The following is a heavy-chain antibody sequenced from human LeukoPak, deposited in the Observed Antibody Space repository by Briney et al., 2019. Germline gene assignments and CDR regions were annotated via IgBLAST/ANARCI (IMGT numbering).Heavy chain of an antibody. Sequence: PGGSLRLSCAASGFTFSTYSMSWVRQAPGKGLEWVSYISTSSSPIYYADSVKGRFTISRDSAKNSLYLQMNSLRAEDTAVYYCAKVAVAGTNWFDPWGQGTLVTVSS. V-gene: IGHV3-48*01. J-gene: IGHJ5*02. CDR3: AKVAVAGTNWFDP. CDR1: GFTFSTYS. CDR2: ISTSSSPI. D-gene: IGHD6-19*01.